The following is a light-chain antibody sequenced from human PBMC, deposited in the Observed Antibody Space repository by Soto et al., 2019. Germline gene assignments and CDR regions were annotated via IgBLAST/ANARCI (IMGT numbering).Light chain of an antibody. CDR1: QSVSSY. J-gene: IGKJ2*01. Sequence: EIVLTQSPATLSLSPGERATLSCSASQSVSSYLAWYQQKPGQAPRLLISAATNRATGIPARFSGSRSGTEFTLTISSLQSEDFAVYYCQQYSSWPPITFGQGTKVDIK. CDR3: QQYSSWPPIT. CDR2: AAT. V-gene: IGKV3-11*01.